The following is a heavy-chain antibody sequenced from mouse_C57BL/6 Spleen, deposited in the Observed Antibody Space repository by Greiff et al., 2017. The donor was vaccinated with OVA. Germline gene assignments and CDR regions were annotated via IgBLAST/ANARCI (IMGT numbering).Heavy chain of an antibody. CDR2: FHPYNDDT. CDR3: ARGGYDYDDYYAMDY. Sequence: QVQLKESGAELVKPGASVKMSCKASGYTFTTYPIEWMKQNHGKSLEWIGNFHPYNDDTKYNEKFKGKATLTVDKSSSTVYLELSRLTSDDSAVYYCARGGYDYDDYYAMDYWGQGTSVTVSS. V-gene: IGHV1-47*01. CDR1: GYTFTTYP. J-gene: IGHJ4*01. D-gene: IGHD2-4*01.